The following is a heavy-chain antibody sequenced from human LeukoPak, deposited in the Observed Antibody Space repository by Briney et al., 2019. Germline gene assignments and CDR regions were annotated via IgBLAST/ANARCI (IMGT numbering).Heavy chain of an antibody. J-gene: IGHJ4*02. Sequence: GGSLRLSCAASGFTFDDYAMHWVRQAPGKGLEWVSLISGDGGSTYYADSVKGRFTISRDNSKNSLYLQMNSLRTEDTALYYCAKAPVRDGYGDPVFPCVDYFDYWGQGTLVTVSS. V-gene: IGHV3-43*02. CDR2: ISGDGGST. CDR3: AKAPVRDGYGDPVFPCVDYFDY. D-gene: IGHD5-24*01. CDR1: GFTFDDYA.